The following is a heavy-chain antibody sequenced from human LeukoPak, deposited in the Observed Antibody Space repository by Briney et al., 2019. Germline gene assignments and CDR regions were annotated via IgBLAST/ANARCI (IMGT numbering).Heavy chain of an antibody. D-gene: IGHD4-17*01. V-gene: IGHV4-34*01. CDR1: GGSFSGYY. Sequence: SETLSLTCAVYGGSFSGYYWSWIRQPPGKGLEWIGEINHSGSTNYNPSLKSRVTISVDTSKNQFSLKLSSVTAADTAVYYCARGSRDYGDYGDFDYWGQGTLVTVSS. J-gene: IGHJ4*02. CDR2: INHSGST. CDR3: ARGSRDYGDYGDFDY.